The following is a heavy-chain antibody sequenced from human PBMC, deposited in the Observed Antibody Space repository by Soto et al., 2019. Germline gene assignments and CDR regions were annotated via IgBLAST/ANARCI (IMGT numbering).Heavy chain of an antibody. CDR1: GFTFSSYC. D-gene: IGHD3-3*01. CDR2: IWYDGSNK. CDR3: ARDFNCRSYDFWSGCPSMDV. J-gene: IGHJ6*02. Sequence: PGGSLRLSCAASGFTFSSYCMHWVRQAPGKGLEWVAVIWYDGSNKYYADSVKGRFTISRDNSKNTLYLQMNSLRAEDTAVYYCARDFNCRSYDFWSGCPSMDVWGQGTTVTVSS. V-gene: IGHV3-33*01.